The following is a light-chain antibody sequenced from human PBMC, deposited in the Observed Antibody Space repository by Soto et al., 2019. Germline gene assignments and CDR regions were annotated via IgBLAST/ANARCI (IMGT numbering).Light chain of an antibody. J-gene: IGKJ2*03. CDR1: QSVNSN. Sequence: EIVMTQSPATLSVSPGERATLSCRAGQSVNSNLAWYQQKPGQPPRLLIYGASTRATGIPARFSGSGSGTEFTLTISSLQSEDFAVYYCQQYNPWYSFGQGTKLEIK. V-gene: IGKV3-15*01. CDR3: QQYNPWYS. CDR2: GAS.